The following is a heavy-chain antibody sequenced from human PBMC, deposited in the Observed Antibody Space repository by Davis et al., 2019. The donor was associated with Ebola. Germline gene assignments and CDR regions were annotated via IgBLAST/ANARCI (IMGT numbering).Heavy chain of an antibody. D-gene: IGHD5-12*01. J-gene: IGHJ6*02. V-gene: IGHV4-34*01. CDR3: ASLKQWLRGDV. CDR1: GGSFSGYY. CDR2: INHSGST. Sequence: SETLSLTCAAYGGSFSGYYWSWIRQPPGKGLEWIGEINHSGSTNYNPSLKSRVTISVDTSKNQFSLKLSSVTAADTAVYYCASLKQWLRGDVWGQGTTVTVSS.